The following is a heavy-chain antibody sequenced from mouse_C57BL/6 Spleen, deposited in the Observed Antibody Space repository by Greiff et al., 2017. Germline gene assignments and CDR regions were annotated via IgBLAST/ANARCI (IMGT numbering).Heavy chain of an antibody. Sequence: QVQLQQSGAELVRPGASVTLSCKASGYTFTDYEMHWVKQTPVHGLEWIGAIDPETGGTAYNQKFKGKAILTADKSSSTAYMELRSLPSEDSAVXYCTRSGKLRLHFDYGGQGTTLTVSS. J-gene: IGHJ2*01. V-gene: IGHV1-15*01. D-gene: IGHD3-2*02. CDR1: GYTFTDYE. CDR3: TRSGKLRLHFDY. CDR2: IDPETGGT.